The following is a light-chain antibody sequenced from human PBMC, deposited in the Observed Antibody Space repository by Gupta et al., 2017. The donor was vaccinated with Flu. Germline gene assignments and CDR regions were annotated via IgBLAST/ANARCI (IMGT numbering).Light chain of an antibody. Sequence: ELVSTQSPGTLSLSQGERATLSCRASQSDSSSYLAWYQQQPGQAPRLLIYGASSRDTGIPDRFSGSGCGKDYTLTISRRKPEDYAGYDYQQHRDLPTYRFGQGTKVEIK. CDR1: QSDSSSY. V-gene: IGKV3-20*01. CDR2: GAS. J-gene: IGKJ2*03. CDR3: QQHRDLPTYR.